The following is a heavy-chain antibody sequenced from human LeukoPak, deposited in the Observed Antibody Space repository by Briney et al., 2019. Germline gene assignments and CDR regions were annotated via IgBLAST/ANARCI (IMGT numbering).Heavy chain of an antibody. J-gene: IGHJ5*02. Sequence: GASVKVSCKASGYTFTGYYMHWVRQAPGQGLEWMGWINPNSGGTNYAQKFQGRVTMTRDTSISTASMELSRLRSDDTAVYYCARMSYYDSSGDNWFDPWGQGTLITVSS. CDR2: INPNSGGT. CDR1: GYTFTGYY. CDR3: ARMSYYDSSGDNWFDP. V-gene: IGHV1-2*02. D-gene: IGHD3-22*01.